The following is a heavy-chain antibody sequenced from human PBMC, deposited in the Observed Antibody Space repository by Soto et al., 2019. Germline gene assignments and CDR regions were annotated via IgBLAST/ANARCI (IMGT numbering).Heavy chain of an antibody. CDR1: GFTFDDYA. V-gene: IGHV3-9*01. CDR3: AKDRAMGREGMDV. Sequence: EVQLVESGGGLVQPGRSLRLSCAASGFTFDDYAMHWVRQAPGKGLEWVSGISWNSGSIGYADSVKGRFTISRDNAKNSLYLQMNRLRAEDTALYYCAKDRAMGREGMDVWGQGTTVTVSS. CDR2: ISWNSGSI. D-gene: IGHD5-18*01. J-gene: IGHJ6*02.